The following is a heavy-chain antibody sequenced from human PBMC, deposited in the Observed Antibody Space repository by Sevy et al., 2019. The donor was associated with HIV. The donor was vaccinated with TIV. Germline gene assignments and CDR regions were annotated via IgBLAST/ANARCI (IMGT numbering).Heavy chain of an antibody. CDR1: GFTFSNAW. CDR3: TTSRKQWLVNFDY. Sequence: GGSLRLSCAASGFTFSNAWMSWVRQAPGKGLEWVGRIKSKTDGGTTDYAAPVKGRFTISRDDSTNTLYLQMNSLKTEDTAVYYCTTSRKQWLVNFDYWGQGTLVTVSS. D-gene: IGHD6-19*01. V-gene: IGHV3-15*01. CDR2: IKSKTDGGTT. J-gene: IGHJ4*02.